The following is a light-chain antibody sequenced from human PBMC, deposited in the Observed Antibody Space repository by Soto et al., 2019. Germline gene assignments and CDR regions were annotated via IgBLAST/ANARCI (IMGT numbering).Light chain of an antibody. J-gene: IGKJ5*01. CDR2: GAS. V-gene: IGKV3-15*01. CDR3: QQYNSWRSIT. Sequence: EIVITQSPATLSVSPGERATLSCRASEGVRSNLAWYQQTPGQAPRLLIHGASTRAAGIPARFSGSGSGTDFTLTISRLKSEDFAVYYCQQYNSWRSITFGQGTRLEIK. CDR1: EGVRSN.